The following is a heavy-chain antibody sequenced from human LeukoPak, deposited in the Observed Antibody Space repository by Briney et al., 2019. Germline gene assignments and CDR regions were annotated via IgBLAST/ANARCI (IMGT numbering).Heavy chain of an antibody. Sequence: GESLKISCKASGYSFTSYWIGWVRQVPGKGLEWMGIIYPGDSDARYSPSFQGQVTISADKSISTAYLQWSSLKASDTAMYYCARRRDLYSGSYYPFDYWGQGTLVTVSS. J-gene: IGHJ4*02. CDR3: ARRRDLYSGSYYPFDY. CDR2: IYPGDSDA. V-gene: IGHV5-51*01. CDR1: GYSFTSYW. D-gene: IGHD1-26*01.